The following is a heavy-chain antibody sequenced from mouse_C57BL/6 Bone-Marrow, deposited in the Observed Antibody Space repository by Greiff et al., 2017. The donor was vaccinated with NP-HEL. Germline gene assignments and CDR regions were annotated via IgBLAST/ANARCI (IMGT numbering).Heavy chain of an antibody. J-gene: IGHJ2*01. CDR2: IDPSDSYT. D-gene: IGHD1-1*01. CDR3: AKEGTTVVFDY. V-gene: IGHV1-50*01. CDR1: GYTFTSYW. Sequence: QVQLKQSGAELVKPGASVKLSCKASGYTFTSYWMQWVKQRPGQGLEWIGEIDPSDSYTNYNQKFKGKATLTVDTSSSTAYMQLSSLTSEDSAVYYCAKEGTTVVFDYWGQGTTLTVSS.